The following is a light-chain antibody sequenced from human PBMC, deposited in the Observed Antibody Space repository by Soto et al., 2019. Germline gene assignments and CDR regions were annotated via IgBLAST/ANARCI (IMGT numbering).Light chain of an antibody. CDR1: GSDVGGSKF. Sequence: QSALTQPRSVSGSPGQSVTISCTGTGSDVGGSKFVSWYQQHPGKVPKLMIYDVNKRPSGVPDRFSGSKSGNTASLTISGLQAEDEADYYCCSHAGTYYVFGTGTKVTVL. J-gene: IGLJ1*01. CDR3: CSHAGTYYV. V-gene: IGLV2-11*01. CDR2: DVN.